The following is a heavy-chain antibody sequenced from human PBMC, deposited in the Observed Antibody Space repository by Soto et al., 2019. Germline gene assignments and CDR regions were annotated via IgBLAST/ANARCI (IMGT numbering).Heavy chain of an antibody. CDR2: IYYRSKGYN. Sequence: SQTLSLTCAISGDSVSSNSAAWNWIRQSPSRGLEWLGRIYYRSKGYNDYAVSVKSRITINPDTSKNQFSLQLNSVTPEDTAVYYGAGEWGASSSSAFDIWGQGTMVTVSS. D-gene: IGHD6-6*01. CDR3: AGEWGASSSSAFDI. V-gene: IGHV6-1*01. J-gene: IGHJ3*02. CDR1: GDSVSSNSAA.